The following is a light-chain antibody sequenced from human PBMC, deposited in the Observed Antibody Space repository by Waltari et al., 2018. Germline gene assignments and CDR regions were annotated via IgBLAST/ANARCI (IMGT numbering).Light chain of an antibody. CDR1: DIGSQS. J-gene: IGLJ2*01. Sequence: SYELTQARSVSVSPGQTARITCGGDDIGSQSVQWYQQKPPQAPVLVMYSDSERPSGVPDRFSGSNSGNAATLTISGVEAGDEADYYCQLWLNSCHVLFGGGTRLTVL. V-gene: IGLV3-21*01. CDR3: QLWLNSCHVL. CDR2: SDS.